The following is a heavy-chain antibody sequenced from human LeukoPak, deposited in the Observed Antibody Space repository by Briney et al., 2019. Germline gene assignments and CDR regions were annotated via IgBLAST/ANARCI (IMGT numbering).Heavy chain of an antibody. V-gene: IGHV3-21*01. Sequence: GGSLRLSCAASGFTFSIYNMNWVRQAPGKGLEWVSSISASSSHMYYADSVKGRFTISRDNAKNSLYLQMNSLRAEDTAVYYCARFGSIAAAGTDWGQGTLVTVSS. CDR2: ISASSSHM. J-gene: IGHJ4*02. CDR3: ARFGSIAAAGTD. CDR1: GFTFSIYN. D-gene: IGHD6-13*01.